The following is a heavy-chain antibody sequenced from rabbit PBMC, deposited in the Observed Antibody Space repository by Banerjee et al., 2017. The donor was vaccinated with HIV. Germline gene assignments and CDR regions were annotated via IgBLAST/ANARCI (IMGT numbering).Heavy chain of an antibody. CDR1: GFSFSSSYH. CDR2: IYAGSSGST. CDR3: ARGDSSGWGATRLDL. V-gene: IGHV1S45*01. J-gene: IGHJ3*01. D-gene: IGHD4-1*01. Sequence: QEQLVESGGGLVQPGGSLTLTCTASGFSFSSSYHICWVRQAPGRGLEWIACIYAGSSGSTYYASWAKGRFTISKTSSTTVTLQMTSLTAADTATYFCARGDSSGWGATRLDLWGPGTLVTVS.